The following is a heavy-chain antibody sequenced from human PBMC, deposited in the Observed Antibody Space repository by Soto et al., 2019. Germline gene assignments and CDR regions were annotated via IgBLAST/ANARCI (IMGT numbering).Heavy chain of an antibody. CDR3: ARLPLVRYFDY. CDR2: VYQSGST. Sequence: PSETLSLTCAVSGYSMNSNYLWRWIRQPPGKGLEWIGSVYQSGSTYYNPSLRSRVTISIDTSKNQFSLEVRSVTATDTAVYYCARLPLVRYFDYWGHGTLVTVSS. V-gene: IGHV4-38-2*01. D-gene: IGHD3-10*01. CDR1: GYSMNSNYL. J-gene: IGHJ4*01.